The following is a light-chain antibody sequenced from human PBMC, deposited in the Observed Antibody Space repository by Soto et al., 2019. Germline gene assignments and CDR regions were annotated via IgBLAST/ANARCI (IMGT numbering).Light chain of an antibody. V-gene: IGKV3-11*01. Sequence: EIVLTQSPATLSLSPGERATLSCRASQSINRHLAWYRQKPGQAPRLLIYDASNRATGIPARLSGSGSGTDFTLTISSLGPEDCGVYYWQQRSNWPPVTFGGGTKVEIK. CDR1: QSINRH. CDR3: QQRSNWPPVT. CDR2: DAS. J-gene: IGKJ4*01.